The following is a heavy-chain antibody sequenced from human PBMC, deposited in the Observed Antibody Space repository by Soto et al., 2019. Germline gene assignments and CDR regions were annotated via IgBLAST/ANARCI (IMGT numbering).Heavy chain of an antibody. V-gene: IGHV5-51*01. D-gene: IGHD6-19*01. CDR2: IYPGDSDT. CDR3: ARSIASGWRDAFDI. Sequence: LGESLKISCEGSGYSFTNYWIGWVRQMPGKGLEWMGIIYPGDSDTIYSPSFQGHVTISAGKSISTAYLQWSSLKAPDTAMYYCARSIASGWRDAFDIWGQGTMVTVS. CDR1: GYSFTNYW. J-gene: IGHJ3*02.